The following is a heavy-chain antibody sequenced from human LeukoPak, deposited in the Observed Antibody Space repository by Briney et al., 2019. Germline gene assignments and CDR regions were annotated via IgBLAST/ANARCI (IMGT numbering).Heavy chain of an antibody. D-gene: IGHD2-8*02. CDR1: GFTFSSYW. Sequence: GGSLRLXCAASGFTFSSYWMHWVRQAPWKGLVWVSRVKSDGCSKRYAASVKGRFTISRDNAKNTLYLQMNSLRAEGTAVYYCASIYWYDAFDIWGQGTMVTVSS. CDR2: VKSDGCSK. CDR3: ASIYWYDAFDI. V-gene: IGHV3-74*01. J-gene: IGHJ3*02.